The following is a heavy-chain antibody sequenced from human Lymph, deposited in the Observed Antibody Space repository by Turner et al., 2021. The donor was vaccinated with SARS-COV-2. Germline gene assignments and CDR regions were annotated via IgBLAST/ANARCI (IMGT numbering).Heavy chain of an antibody. Sequence: QVQLVQSGAEVKKPGSSVKVSCKASGGTFSTYVISWVRQAPGQGLEWMGGIIPIRGIANYAQKFQGRVTITADKSTSTAYMELSSLRAEDTAVYHCARRHSGNYDAFDIWGQGTMVTVSS. D-gene: IGHD1-26*01. V-gene: IGHV1-69*10. J-gene: IGHJ3*02. CDR2: IIPIRGIA. CDR1: GGTFSTYV. CDR3: ARRHSGNYDAFDI.